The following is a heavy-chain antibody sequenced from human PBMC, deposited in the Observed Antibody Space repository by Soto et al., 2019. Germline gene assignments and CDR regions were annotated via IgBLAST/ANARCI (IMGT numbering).Heavy chain of an antibody. D-gene: IGHD2-15*01. V-gene: IGHV4-31*03. Sequence: QVQLQESGPGLVKPSQTLSLTCTVSGGSISSGGYYWSWIRPQPGQGLEWIGYIYYSGSTYYNPSLKSRVTISVDTSKNQFSLKLSSVTAADTAVYYCARGGQGTTRAPNWFDPWGQGTLVTVSS. CDR1: GGSISSGGYY. CDR2: IYYSGST. CDR3: ARGGQGTTRAPNWFDP. J-gene: IGHJ5*02.